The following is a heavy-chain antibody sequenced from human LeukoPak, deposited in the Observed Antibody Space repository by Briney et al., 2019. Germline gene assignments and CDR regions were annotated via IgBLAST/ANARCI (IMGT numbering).Heavy chain of an antibody. J-gene: IGHJ4*02. V-gene: IGHV3-48*03. CDR1: GFTFSSYE. Sequence: PGRSLRLSCAASGFTFSSYEMNWVRQAPGKGLEWVSYISSGATTIYYADSVKGRYTISRDNTKNSLYLQMNSLRAEDTAVYYCARVRGGGYRYFDYWGQGTLVTVSS. CDR2: ISSGATTI. CDR3: ARVRGGGYRYFDY. D-gene: IGHD3-16*02.